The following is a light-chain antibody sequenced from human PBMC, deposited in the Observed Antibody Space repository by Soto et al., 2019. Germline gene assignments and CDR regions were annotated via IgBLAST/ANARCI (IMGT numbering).Light chain of an antibody. CDR3: QQYANWPKT. CDR2: GAS. Sequence: VVTQSAATLSVSTGDRATLSWGASQSVSSNLAWYQQKPGQAPRVLIYGASTRATGIPARFSGSEYETEFNLTISSLQSEDLAVYYCQQYANWPKTFGQGTKVDI. J-gene: IGKJ1*01. V-gene: IGKV3-15*01. CDR1: QSVSSN.